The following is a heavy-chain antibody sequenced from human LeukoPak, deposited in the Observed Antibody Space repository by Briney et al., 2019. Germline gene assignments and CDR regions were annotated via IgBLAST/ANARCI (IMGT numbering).Heavy chain of an antibody. CDR1: GFSISSYE. D-gene: IGHD1-7*01. V-gene: IGHV3-48*03. CDR3: ARVELAPYYYYMDV. CDR2: ISSSGSTI. Sequence: GGSLRLSCAASGFSISSYEMNWVRQAPGKGLEWVSHISSSGSTIWYADSVKGRFTISRDNDKNSLYLQMNSLRAEDTAVYYCARVELAPYYYYMDVWGKGTTVTVSS. J-gene: IGHJ6*03.